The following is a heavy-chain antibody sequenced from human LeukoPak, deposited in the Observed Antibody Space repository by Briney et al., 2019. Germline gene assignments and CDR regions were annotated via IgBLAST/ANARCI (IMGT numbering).Heavy chain of an antibody. Sequence: GGSPRLSCAASGFTFSTFAMIWVRQPPGKGLEWVSAISGSGGSTYYADSVKGRFTISRDNARNSLYLQMNNLRVEDTAVYYCARGYTNYGYVFDIWGQGTMVTVSS. CDR2: ISGSGGST. CDR3: ARGYTNYGYVFDI. V-gene: IGHV3-23*01. J-gene: IGHJ3*02. CDR1: GFTFSTFA. D-gene: IGHD4-11*01.